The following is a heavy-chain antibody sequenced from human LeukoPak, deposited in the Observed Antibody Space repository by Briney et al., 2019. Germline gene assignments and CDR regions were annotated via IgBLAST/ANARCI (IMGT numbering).Heavy chain of an antibody. CDR2: INHSGST. Sequence: SETLSLTCAVYGGSFSGYYWSWIRQPPGKGLEWIGEINHSGSTNYNPSLKSRVTISVDTSKNQFSLKLSSVTAADTAVYYCARARVLLWFGELSQFDYWGPGTLVTVSS. V-gene: IGHV4-34*01. D-gene: IGHD3-10*01. CDR3: ARARVLLWFGELSQFDY. J-gene: IGHJ4*02. CDR1: GGSFSGYY.